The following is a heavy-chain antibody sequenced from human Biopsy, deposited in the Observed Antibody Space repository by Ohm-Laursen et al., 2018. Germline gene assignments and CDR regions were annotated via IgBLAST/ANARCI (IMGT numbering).Heavy chain of an antibody. CDR1: GFSLNATSVA. Sequence: PTQTLTLTFTSSGFSLNATSVAVAWIRQPPGKALEWLALIYWDGDQRYNPNLKNRIRISKDTSKNQVVLTMTNMDPVDAGTYYCARRDPYHSGYPHDYWGQGILVTVSS. D-gene: IGHD3-22*01. V-gene: IGHV2-5*02. CDR3: ARRDPYHSGYPHDY. J-gene: IGHJ4*02. CDR2: IYWDGDQ.